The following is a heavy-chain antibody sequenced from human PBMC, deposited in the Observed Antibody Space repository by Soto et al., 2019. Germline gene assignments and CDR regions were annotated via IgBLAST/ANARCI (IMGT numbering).Heavy chain of an antibody. Sequence: AASVKVSCKASGGTFSSYAISWVRQAPGQGLEWMGGIIPIFGTANYAQKFQGRVTITADESTSTAYMELSSLRSEDTAVYYCARSIMITFGGVIVNYYYGMDVWGQGTTVTVSS. V-gene: IGHV1-69*13. CDR2: IIPIFGTA. CDR3: ARSIMITFGGVIVNYYYGMDV. D-gene: IGHD3-16*02. CDR1: GGTFSSYA. J-gene: IGHJ6*02.